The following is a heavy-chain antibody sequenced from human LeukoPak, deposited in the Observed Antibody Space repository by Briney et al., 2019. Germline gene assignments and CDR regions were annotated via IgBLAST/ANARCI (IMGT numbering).Heavy chain of an antibody. V-gene: IGHV3-7*01. J-gene: IGHJ5*02. CDR2: IKQDGSEK. D-gene: IGHD6-13*01. Sequence: TGGSLRPSCAASGFTFSNYWMTWVRQAPGKGLEWVANIKQDGSEKFYVDSVRGRFTISRDNTKNSLYLQMNSLRAEDTAVYYCAREISSWYRTEGRFDPWGQGTLVTVSS. CDR3: AREISSWYRTEGRFDP. CDR1: GFTFSNYW.